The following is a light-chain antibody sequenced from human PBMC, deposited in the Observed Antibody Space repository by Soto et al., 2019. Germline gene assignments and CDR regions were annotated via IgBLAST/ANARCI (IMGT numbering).Light chain of an antibody. CDR2: EVT. V-gene: IGLV2-14*01. Sequence: QSALTQPASVSGSPGQSITISCTGTSSDVGGYNFVSWYQQHPGKTPKLMIYEVTNRPSGVSDRFSGSRSGNTASLTISGLQAEDEAEYYCLSFTSSRILVFGTGTKATVL. CDR3: LSFTSSRILV. CDR1: SSDVGGYNF. J-gene: IGLJ1*01.